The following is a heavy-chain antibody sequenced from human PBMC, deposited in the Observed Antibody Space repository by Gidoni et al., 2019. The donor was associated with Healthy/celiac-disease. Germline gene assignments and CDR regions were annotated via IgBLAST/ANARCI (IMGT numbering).Heavy chain of an antibody. Sequence: QVHLVQSGAEVKTPGSSVKVACKASGGTFSSYAISWVRQAPGQGLEWMGGIIPICSTANYAQKFQGRVTITADKSTSTAYMELSSLRSEDTAVYYCASSLGVVVAATPGDWGQGTLVTVSS. CDR3: ASSLGVVVAATPGD. D-gene: IGHD2-15*01. J-gene: IGHJ4*02. CDR1: GGTFSSYA. CDR2: IIPICSTA. V-gene: IGHV1-69*06.